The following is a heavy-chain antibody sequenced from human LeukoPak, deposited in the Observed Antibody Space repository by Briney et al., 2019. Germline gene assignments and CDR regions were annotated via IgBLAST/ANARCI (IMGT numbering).Heavy chain of an antibody. V-gene: IGHV4-34*01. D-gene: IGHD6-13*01. J-gene: IGHJ4*02. CDR3: VRVNFVAAGIY. Sequence: SETLSLTCAVYGGSFSGYYWSWIRQPPGKGLEWIGEINHSGSTNYNPSLKSRVTISVDTSRNQFSLKLSSVTAADTAVYYCVRVNFVAAGIYWGQGTLVTVSS. CDR2: INHSGST. CDR1: GGSFSGYY.